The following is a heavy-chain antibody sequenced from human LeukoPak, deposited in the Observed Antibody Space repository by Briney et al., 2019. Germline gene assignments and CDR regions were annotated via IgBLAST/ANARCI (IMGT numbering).Heavy chain of an antibody. CDR2: IYGSGGT. D-gene: IGHD6-19*01. V-gene: IGHV4-4*07. Sequence: WETLSLTCTVSGCSISNYYWSWIRQPAGKGLEWIGRIYGSGGTNYNPSLKSRVSTSLDTSQDQISLKLSSVTAADTAVYYCARDPSYTSGYFDIWGQGTMVTVSS. J-gene: IGHJ3*02. CDR3: ARDPSYTSGYFDI. CDR1: GCSISNYY.